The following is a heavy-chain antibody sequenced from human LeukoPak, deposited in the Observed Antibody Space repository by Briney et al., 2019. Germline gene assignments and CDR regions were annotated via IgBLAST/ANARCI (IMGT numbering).Heavy chain of an antibody. D-gene: IGHD3-10*02. CDR3: AELGITMIGGV. CDR1: GFAFRSHA. Sequence: GGSLRLSCTASGFAFRSHAMHWVRQAPGKGLEWVSYISSSGSTIYYADSVKGRFTISRDNAKNSLYLQMNSLRAEDTAVYYCAELGITMIGGVWGKGTTVTISS. CDR2: ISSSGSTI. V-gene: IGHV3-48*03. J-gene: IGHJ6*04.